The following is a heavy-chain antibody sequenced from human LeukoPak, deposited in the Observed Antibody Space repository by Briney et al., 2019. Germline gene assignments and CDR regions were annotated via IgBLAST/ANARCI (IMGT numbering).Heavy chain of an antibody. CDR1: GGSISSYY. J-gene: IGHJ4*02. D-gene: IGHD3-22*01. CDR3: ARLVGDYDSSGYLYY. CDR2: IYTSGST. V-gene: IGHV4-4*09. Sequence: PSETLSLTCTVSGGSISSYYWSWIRQPPGKGLEWIGYIYTSGSTNYNPSLKSRVTISVDTSKNQFSLKLSSVTAADPAVYYCARLVGDYDSSGYLYYWGEGTLVTVS.